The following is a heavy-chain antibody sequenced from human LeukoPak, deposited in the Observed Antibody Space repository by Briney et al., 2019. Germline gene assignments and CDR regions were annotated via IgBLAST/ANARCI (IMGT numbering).Heavy chain of an antibody. CDR1: GFTFSSYW. J-gene: IGHJ5*02. CDR3: VKYGDYKFDP. D-gene: IGHD4-17*01. CDR2: INPDGSST. Sequence: GGSLRLSCAASGFTFSSYWMHWVRQAPGKGLVWVSRINPDGSSTSYADSMKGRFTISRDNAKNTLYLQMNSLRAEDTAVYYCVKYGDYKFDPWGQGTLVTVSS. V-gene: IGHV3-74*01.